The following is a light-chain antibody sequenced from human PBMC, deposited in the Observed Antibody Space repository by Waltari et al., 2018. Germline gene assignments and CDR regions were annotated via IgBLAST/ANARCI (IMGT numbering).Light chain of an antibody. CDR3: QQRSSWPVT. V-gene: IGKV3-11*01. CDR2: DAS. CDR1: QSVRSS. J-gene: IGKJ4*01. Sequence: EIVLTQSPATLSLSSGDRATLSCRASQSVRSSLAWYQQRPGQAPRLLISDASKRATGNPDRFSGGGSVTDYTLTIRSLEPEDFAVDYCQQRSSWPVTFGGGTKVEVK.